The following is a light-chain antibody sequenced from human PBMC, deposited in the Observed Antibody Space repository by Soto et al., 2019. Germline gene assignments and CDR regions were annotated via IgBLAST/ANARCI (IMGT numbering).Light chain of an antibody. CDR1: QSVSNTY. J-gene: IGKJ5*01. Sequence: EIVLTQSPGTLSLSPGERATLSCRASQSVSNTYLAWYQQKPGQAPRLLIYGASNRAAGIPARFSGSGSGTDFTLTISRLEPEDFAVYYCQQYGSSGYTFGQGTRLEIK. V-gene: IGKV3-20*01. CDR3: QQYGSSGYT. CDR2: GAS.